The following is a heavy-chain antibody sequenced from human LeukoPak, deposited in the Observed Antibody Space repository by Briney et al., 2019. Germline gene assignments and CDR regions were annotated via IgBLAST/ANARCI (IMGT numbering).Heavy chain of an antibody. D-gene: IGHD1-26*01. CDR2: ISSSGGTI. Sequence: GGSLRLSCVASGFTFSSYEMNWVRQAPGKGLEWLSYISSSGGTIYYADSVKDRFTISRGNSKNTLYLQMNSLRAEDTAVYYCAKDHRSGSSLDYGGQGTLVTVSS. CDR1: GFTFSSYE. V-gene: IGHV3-48*03. J-gene: IGHJ4*02. CDR3: AKDHRSGSSLDY.